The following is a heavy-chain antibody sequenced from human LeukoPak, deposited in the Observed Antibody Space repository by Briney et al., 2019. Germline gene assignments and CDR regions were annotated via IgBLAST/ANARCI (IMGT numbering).Heavy chain of an antibody. CDR3: ARTPEVVGWSDP. J-gene: IGHJ5*02. Sequence: SETLSLTCTVSGGSISSSTEYWVWMRQRPGQGREGIMSIYGSSSSYYNPSIKSRITISVDTPKNQFSLKMSSVPAADAAVYYCARTPEVVGWSDPWGQGTLVTVSS. CDR1: GGSISSSTEY. V-gene: IGHV4-39*01. CDR2: IYGSSSS.